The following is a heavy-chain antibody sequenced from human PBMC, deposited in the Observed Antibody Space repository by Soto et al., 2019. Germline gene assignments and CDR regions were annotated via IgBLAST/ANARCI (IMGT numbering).Heavy chain of an antibody. D-gene: IGHD3-22*01. CDR1: GFTFSSYA. V-gene: IGHV3-23*01. J-gene: IGHJ4*02. CDR3: ASSGVTMIVVAIDY. CDR2: ISGSGGST. Sequence: GGSLRLSCAASGFTFSSYAMSWVRQAPGKGLEWVSAISGSGGSTYYADSVKGRFTISRDNSKNTLYLQMNSLRAEDTAVYYCASSGVTMIVVAIDYWGQGTLVTVSS.